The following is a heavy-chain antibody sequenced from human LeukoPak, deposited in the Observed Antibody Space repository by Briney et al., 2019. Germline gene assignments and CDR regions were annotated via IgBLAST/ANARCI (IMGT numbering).Heavy chain of an antibody. Sequence: GGSLTLSCAASGFSFSNYWMHWVRQVPGKGLVWVSRIRDDGSITDYADSVKGRFTISRDNAKNTLYLQMNSLRTEDTAVYYCARVSSGQQWLAFDYWGQGALVTVFS. CDR1: GFSFSNYW. V-gene: IGHV3-74*01. J-gene: IGHJ4*02. CDR2: IRDDGSIT. D-gene: IGHD6-19*01. CDR3: ARVSSGQQWLAFDY.